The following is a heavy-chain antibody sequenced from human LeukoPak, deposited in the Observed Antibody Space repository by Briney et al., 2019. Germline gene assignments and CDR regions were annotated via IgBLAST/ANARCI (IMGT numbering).Heavy chain of an antibody. Sequence: PGESLKISCKASGYRFTDYWVAWVRQMPGKGLELMGIIYPGDSDNRYTPSFEGQVTISADNSITTAFLQWSSLKASDTAMYYCARPATFPKPDGFDIWGQGTMVIVSS. CDR1: GYRFTDYW. J-gene: IGHJ3*02. V-gene: IGHV5-51*01. D-gene: IGHD3-16*01. CDR3: ARPATFPKPDGFDI. CDR2: IYPGDSDN.